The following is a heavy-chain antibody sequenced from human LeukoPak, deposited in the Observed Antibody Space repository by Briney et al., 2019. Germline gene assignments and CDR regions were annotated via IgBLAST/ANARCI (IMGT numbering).Heavy chain of an antibody. CDR2: INPSGGST. D-gene: IGHD6-13*01. Sequence: GASVKVSCKASGGTFSSYAISWVRQAPGQGLEWMGIINPSGGSTSYAQKFQGRVTMTRDMSTSTVYMELSGLRSEDTAVYYCARDGRRAATSSGYYYYYYMDVWGKGTTVTVSS. J-gene: IGHJ6*03. V-gene: IGHV1-46*01. CDR1: GGTFSSYA. CDR3: ARDGRRAATSSGYYYYYYMDV.